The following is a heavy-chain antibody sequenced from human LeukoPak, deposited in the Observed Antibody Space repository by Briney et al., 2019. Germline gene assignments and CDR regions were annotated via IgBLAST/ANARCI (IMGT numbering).Heavy chain of an antibody. CDR1: GYTFTDYY. J-gene: IGHJ3*02. Sequence: GASVKVSCKASGYTFTDYYMHWVRQAPGQGLEWMGWIDPNSGGTNYAQKFQGRVTMTRDTSISAAYMEPSRLRSDDTAVYYCARVPAGGIVGIWGQGTMVTVS. D-gene: IGHD1-26*01. V-gene: IGHV1-2*02. CDR2: IDPNSGGT. CDR3: ARVPAGGIVGI.